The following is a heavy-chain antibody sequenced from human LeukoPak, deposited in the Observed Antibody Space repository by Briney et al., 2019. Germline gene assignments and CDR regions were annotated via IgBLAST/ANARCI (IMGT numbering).Heavy chain of an antibody. D-gene: IGHD6-13*01. CDR2: ISAYNGNT. Sequence: ASVKVSCKASGYTFTSYGISWVRQAPGQGLEWMGWISAYNGNTNYAQKLQGRITMTTDTSTSTAYMELRSLRSDDTAVYYCARDLSIAAAGNPMQYWGQGTLVTVSS. CDR1: GYTFTSYG. V-gene: IGHV1-18*01. CDR3: ARDLSIAAAGNPMQY. J-gene: IGHJ4*02.